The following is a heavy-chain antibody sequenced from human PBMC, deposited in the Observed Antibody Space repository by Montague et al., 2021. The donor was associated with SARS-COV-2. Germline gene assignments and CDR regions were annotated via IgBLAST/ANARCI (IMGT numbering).Heavy chain of an antibody. CDR2: IDWDDDK. V-gene: IGHV2-70*01. CDR3: ARSYGTTVVTRAFDY. D-gene: IGHD4-23*01. Sequence: PALVKPTQTLTLTCTFSGFSLSTSGMCVSWIRQPPGKALESLTLIDWDDDKYYSTSLKTRLTISKDTSKNQVVLTMTNMDPVDTATYYCARSYGTTVVTRAFDYWGQGTLVTVSS. J-gene: IGHJ4*02. CDR1: GFSLSTSGMC.